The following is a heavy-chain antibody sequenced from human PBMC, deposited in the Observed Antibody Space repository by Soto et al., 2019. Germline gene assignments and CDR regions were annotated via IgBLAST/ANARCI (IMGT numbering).Heavy chain of an antibody. CDR2: ISATGSNT. CDR1: GFTFSPYP. Sequence: VQLLESGGGLVHPGGSLRLSCADSGFTFSPYPMTWIRQAPGKGLEGVSTISATGSNTYYADTAKGRFTISRDNSKNTLYLQMNGLRLEDTAIYYCANYRFAGSNPAGAFELWGQGTMVSVSS. D-gene: IGHD1-26*01. CDR3: ANYRFAGSNPAGAFEL. J-gene: IGHJ3*01. V-gene: IGHV3-23*01.